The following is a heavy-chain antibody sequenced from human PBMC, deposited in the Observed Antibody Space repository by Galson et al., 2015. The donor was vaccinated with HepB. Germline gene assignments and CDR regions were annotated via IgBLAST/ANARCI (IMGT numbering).Heavy chain of an antibody. Sequence: SETLSLTCTVSGGSISSSSYYWGWIRQPPGKGLEWIGEINHSGSTNYNPSLKSRVTISVDTSKNQFSLKLSSVTAADTAVYYCARPNYYYDSSGWPRVRNGYFDYWGQGTLVTVSS. CDR3: ARPNYYYDSSGWPRVRNGYFDY. D-gene: IGHD3-22*01. CDR1: GGSISSSSYY. CDR2: INHSGST. J-gene: IGHJ4*02. V-gene: IGHV4-39*07.